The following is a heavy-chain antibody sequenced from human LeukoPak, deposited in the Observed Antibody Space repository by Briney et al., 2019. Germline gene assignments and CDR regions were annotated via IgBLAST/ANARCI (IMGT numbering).Heavy chain of an antibody. D-gene: IGHD6-13*01. V-gene: IGHV1-2*02. J-gene: IGHJ5*02. CDR1: GYTFTGYY. CDR3: ARDRSGSRWRWFDP. Sequence: ASVKVSCKASGYTFTGYYMHWVRQAPGQGLEWMGWINPNSGGTNYAQKFQGRVTMTRDTSISAVYMELSRLRSDDTAVYYCARDRSGSRWRWFDPWGQGTLVTVSS. CDR2: INPNSGGT.